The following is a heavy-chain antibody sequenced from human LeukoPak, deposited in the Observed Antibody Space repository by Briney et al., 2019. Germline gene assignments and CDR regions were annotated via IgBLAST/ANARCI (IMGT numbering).Heavy chain of an antibody. CDR1: GYSFTSYW. CDR3: ASRLFKDGYNPPPFDY. V-gene: IGHV5-51*01. D-gene: IGHD5-24*01. CDR2: IYPGDSDT. J-gene: IGHJ4*02. Sequence: GESLKISCKGSGYSFTSYWIGWVRQLPGKGLEWMGIIYPGDSDTRYSPSFQGQVTISADKSISTAYLQWSSLKASDTAMYYCASRLFKDGYNPPPFDYWGQGTLVTVSS.